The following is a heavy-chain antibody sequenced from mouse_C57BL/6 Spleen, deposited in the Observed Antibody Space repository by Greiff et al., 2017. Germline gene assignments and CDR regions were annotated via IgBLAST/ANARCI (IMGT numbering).Heavy chain of an antibody. D-gene: IGHD2-1*01. CDR2: IYPGDGDT. J-gene: IGHJ4*01. Sequence: QVQLQQSGPELVKPGASVKISCKASGYAFSSSWMNWVKQRPGKGLEWIGRIYPGDGDTNYNGKFKGKATLTADKSSSTAYMQLSSLTSEDSAVYFGGGGYGHYEGYYYAMDYGGQGTSVTVSS. CDR1: GYAFSSSW. V-gene: IGHV1-82*01. CDR3: GGGYGHYEGYYYAMDY.